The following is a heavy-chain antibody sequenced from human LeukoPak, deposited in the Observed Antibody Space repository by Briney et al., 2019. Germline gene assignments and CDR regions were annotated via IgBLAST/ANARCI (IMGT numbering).Heavy chain of an antibody. CDR3: ARPLKTKWGSGFGY. V-gene: IGHV4-39*07. J-gene: IGHJ4*02. CDR2: IHFNGNT. D-gene: IGHD7-27*01. Sequence: SETLSLTCTVSGGSISSNTYYWGWIRQPPGKGLEWIGSIHFNGNTYYNPSLRSRVSISVDTSNNQFSLKLSSVTAADTAVYYCARPLKTKWGSGFGYWGQGTLVTLSS. CDR1: GGSISSNTYY.